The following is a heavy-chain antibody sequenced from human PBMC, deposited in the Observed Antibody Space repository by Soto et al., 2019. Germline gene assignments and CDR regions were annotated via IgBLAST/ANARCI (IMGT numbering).Heavy chain of an antibody. D-gene: IGHD1-1*01. V-gene: IGHV4-61*08. CDR1: GGSLSSGDYY. CDR2: MYKSEST. CDR3: AGYPTGDGMDV. J-gene: IGHJ6*02. Sequence: SETLSLTCTVSGGSLSSGDYYWSWIRQPPGKGLAWIGYMYKSESTYYNPSLKSRVTISLDTSKNQCSLKLTSVTAADTAVYYWAGYPTGDGMDVWGQGTTVTV.